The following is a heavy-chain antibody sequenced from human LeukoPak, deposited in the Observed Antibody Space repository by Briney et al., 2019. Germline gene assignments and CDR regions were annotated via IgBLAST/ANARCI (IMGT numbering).Heavy chain of an antibody. J-gene: IGHJ4*02. D-gene: IGHD3-22*01. CDR3: ARGDRAASGYDY. V-gene: IGHV3-66*01. CDR2: IYSGGST. Sequence: GGSLRLSCAASGFNFRSYGMHWVRQAPGKGLEWVSVIYSGGSTYYADSVKGRFIISRDNSKNTLYLQMNSLRAEDTAVYYCARGDRAASGYDYWGQGTLVTVSS. CDR1: GFNFRSYG.